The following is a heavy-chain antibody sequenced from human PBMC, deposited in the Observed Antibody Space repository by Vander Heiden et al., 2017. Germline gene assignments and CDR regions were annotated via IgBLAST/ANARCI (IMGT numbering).Heavy chain of an antibody. V-gene: IGHV4-39*01. J-gene: IGHJ3*02. D-gene: IGHD3-9*01. CDR3: ARHYTYYDSLTGPGCDAFDI. Sequence: LQLQESGPGLVKPSATLSPTCTFSGRSIRSSSYHWGWIGQPPGKGLEWIGSIYYSGSTYYNPSLKSRVTISVDTSKNQFSLKLRSVTAADTAVYYCARHYTYYDSLTGPGCDAFDIWGQGTMVTVSS. CDR2: IYYSGST. CDR1: GRSIRSSSYH.